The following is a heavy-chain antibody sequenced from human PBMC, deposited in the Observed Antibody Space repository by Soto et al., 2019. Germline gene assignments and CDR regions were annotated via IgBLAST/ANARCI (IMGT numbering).Heavy chain of an antibody. Sequence: EVQLVESGGGLIQPGGSLRLSCAASGFTFSSYWMHWVRQAPGKGLVWVSHIKSDGSTTTYADSVKGRFTISRDNAKNTLYLQMSSLRAEHTAVYYCATGRLSSSTSCQSCYGMDVWGQGTTVTVSS. CDR1: GFTFSSYW. CDR3: ATGRLSSSTSCQSCYGMDV. D-gene: IGHD2-2*01. V-gene: IGHV3-74*01. J-gene: IGHJ6*02. CDR2: IKSDGSTT.